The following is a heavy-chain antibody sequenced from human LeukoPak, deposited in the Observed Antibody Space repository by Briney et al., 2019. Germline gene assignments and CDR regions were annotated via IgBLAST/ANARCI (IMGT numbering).Heavy chain of an antibody. J-gene: IGHJ4*02. Sequence: GGSLRLSCAASGFIFSSYGMQWVRQAPGKGLEWVSYISSSGSTIYYADSVKGRFTISRDNAKNSLYLQMNSLRAEDTAVYYCASRAYCGGDCYYYANWGQGTLVTVSS. CDR1: GFIFSSYG. CDR2: ISSSGSTI. V-gene: IGHV3-48*04. D-gene: IGHD2-21*02. CDR3: ASRAYCGGDCYYYAN.